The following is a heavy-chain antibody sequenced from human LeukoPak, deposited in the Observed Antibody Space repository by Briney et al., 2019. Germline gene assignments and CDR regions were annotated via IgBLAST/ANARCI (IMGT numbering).Heavy chain of an antibody. CDR3: ASLDTAKQPLANH. J-gene: IGHJ5*02. CDR2: IREERGQE. D-gene: IGHD5-18*01. CDR1: GLTVSNHW. Sequence: GGSLRLSGVASGLTVSNHWMSWVRQAPGKGLEWVANIREERGQEYYVDSVKGRFTISKNSAKNSLYLQMNTLRVEDTAMYYCASLDTAKQPLANHWGQGTLVTVSS. V-gene: IGHV3-7*03.